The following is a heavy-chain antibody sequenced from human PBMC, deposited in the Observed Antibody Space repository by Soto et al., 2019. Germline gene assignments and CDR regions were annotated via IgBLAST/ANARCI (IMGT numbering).Heavy chain of an antibody. J-gene: IGHJ3*02. V-gene: IGHV3-33*01. CDR2: IWYDGSNK. CDR1: GFTFSSYG. Sequence: GGSLRLSCAASGFTFSSYGMHWVRQAPGKGLEWVAVIWYDGSNKYYADSVKGRFTISRDNSKNTLYLQMNSLRAEDTAVYYCARDAPSSQWLNAFDIWGQGTMVTVSS. D-gene: IGHD3-22*01. CDR3: ARDAPSSQWLNAFDI.